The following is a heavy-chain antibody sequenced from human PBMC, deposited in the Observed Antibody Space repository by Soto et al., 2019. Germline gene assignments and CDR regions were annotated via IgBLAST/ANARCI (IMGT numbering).Heavy chain of an antibody. D-gene: IGHD2-15*01. CDR1: GFTFSSYG. V-gene: IGHV3-30*03. CDR3: ATLSAPYSEYAFDI. J-gene: IGHJ3*02. CDR2: ISYDGSNK. Sequence: GGSLRLSCAASGFTFSSYGMHWVRQAPGKGLEWVAVISYDGSNKYYADSVKGRFTISRDKSKNTLYLQMNSLRAEDTAVYYCATLSAPYSEYAFDIWGQGTMVTVSS.